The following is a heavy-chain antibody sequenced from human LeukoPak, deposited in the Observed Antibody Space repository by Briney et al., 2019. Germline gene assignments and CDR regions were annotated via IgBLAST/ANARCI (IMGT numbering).Heavy chain of an antibody. CDR3: ARMDTAMVEGP. V-gene: IGHV4-38-2*01. CDR2: ISHSGST. Sequence: SETPSLTCAVSGGSISSGYSWGWIRQPPGKGLEWIGSISHSGSTYYNPSLERRVTISVDTSKNQFSLQLSSVTAADTAVYYCARMDTAMVEGPWGQGTLVTVSS. CDR1: GGSISSGYS. D-gene: IGHD5-18*01. J-gene: IGHJ5*02.